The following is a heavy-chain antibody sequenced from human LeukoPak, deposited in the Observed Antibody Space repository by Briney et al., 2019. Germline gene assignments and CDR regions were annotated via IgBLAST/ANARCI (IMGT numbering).Heavy chain of an antibody. V-gene: IGHV4-39*01. Sequence: NLSEPLSPPSPALGAPIASISYSWAWIPHPQGKGWDGIGGTYYVGSTYYNPSLKSRVTISVDTSKNQFSLKLSSVTAADTAVYYCARHTYYYDSRGYYRVWYFDYWGQGTLVTVSS. CDR2: TYYVGST. CDR1: GAPIASISYS. D-gene: IGHD3-22*01. CDR3: ARHTYYYDSRGYYRVWYFDY. J-gene: IGHJ4*02.